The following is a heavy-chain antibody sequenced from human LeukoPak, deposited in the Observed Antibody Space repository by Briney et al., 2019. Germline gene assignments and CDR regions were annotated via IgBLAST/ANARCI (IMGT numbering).Heavy chain of an antibody. V-gene: IGHV3-23*01. CDR1: GFTFSSYG. J-gene: IGHJ4*02. CDR2: ISGSGGST. CDR3: AREPNRTALGAPPGGY. D-gene: IGHD4/OR15-4a*01. Sequence: TGGSLRLSCAASGFTFSSYGMSWVRQAPGKGLEWVSAISGSGGSTYYADSVKGRFTISRDNSKITLYLQMNSLRVEDTAVYYCAREPNRTALGAPPGGYWGQGILVTVSS.